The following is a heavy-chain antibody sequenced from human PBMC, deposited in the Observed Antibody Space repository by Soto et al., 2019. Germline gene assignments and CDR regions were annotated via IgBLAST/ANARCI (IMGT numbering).Heavy chain of an antibody. J-gene: IGHJ6*02. CDR1: GGTFSSYA. V-gene: IGHV1-69*13. CDR2: IIPIFGTA. Sequence: SVKVSCKAAGGTFSSYAISWVRQAPGQGLEWMGGIIPIFGTANYAQKFQGRVTITADESTSTAYMELSSLRSEDTAVYYCAGCSSTSCYTHYYYYGMDVWGQGTTVTVS. CDR3: AGCSSTSCYTHYYYYGMDV. D-gene: IGHD2-2*02.